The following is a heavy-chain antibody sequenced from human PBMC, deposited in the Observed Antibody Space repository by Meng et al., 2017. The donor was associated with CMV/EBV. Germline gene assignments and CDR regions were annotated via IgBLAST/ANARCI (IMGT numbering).Heavy chain of an antibody. Sequence: GESLKISCAASGFTFSSYWMSWVRQAPGQGLEWMGWINPNSGGTNYAQKFQGRVTMTRDTSISTAYMELSRLRSDDTAVYYCARDFTYYDFWSGYLSETRNYYYGMDVWGQGTTVTVSS. V-gene: IGHV1-2*02. J-gene: IGHJ6*02. CDR1: GFTFSSYW. CDR3: ARDFTYYDFWSGYLSETRNYYYGMDV. CDR2: INPNSGGT. D-gene: IGHD3-3*01.